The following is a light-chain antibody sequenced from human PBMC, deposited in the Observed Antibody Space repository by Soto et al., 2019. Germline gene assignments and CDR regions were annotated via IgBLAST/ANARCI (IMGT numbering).Light chain of an antibody. Sequence: EIVLTQSAGSLSLSPGERATLSYRASQSVSSSFLAWYQQKPDQAPRLLIYGASSRATGIPDRFSGSGSGTDFTLTISRLEPEDFAVYYCQQYGSSPTFGQGTKVEIK. V-gene: IGKV3-20*01. J-gene: IGKJ1*01. CDR2: GAS. CDR3: QQYGSSPT. CDR1: QSVSSSF.